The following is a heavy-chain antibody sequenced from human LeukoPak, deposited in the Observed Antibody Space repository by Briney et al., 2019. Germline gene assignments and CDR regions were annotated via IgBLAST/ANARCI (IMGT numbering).Heavy chain of an antibody. D-gene: IGHD3-22*01. CDR3: ARTRSSCYLTLDY. CDR2: ITTSGGAK. CDR1: GFTFSRYS. Sequence: GGSLRLSCAASGFTFSRYSMNWGRQAQGKGGEGVSYITTSGGAKKYADPVKGRFTISTDNSENSLYLQMSSLRAEDTAVYYCARTRSSCYLTLDYWGQGTLVTVSS. J-gene: IGHJ4*02. V-gene: IGHV3-48*01.